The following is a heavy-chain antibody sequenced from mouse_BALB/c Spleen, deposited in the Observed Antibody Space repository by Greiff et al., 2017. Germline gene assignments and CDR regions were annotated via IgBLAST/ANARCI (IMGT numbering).Heavy chain of an antibody. CDR2: INPSTGYT. Sequence: QVQLQQSGAELAKPGASVKMSCKASGYTFTSYWMHWVKQRPGQGLEWIGYINPSTGYTEYNQKFKDKATLTADKSSSTAYMQLSSLTSEDSAVYYCARRNYFYYWGQGTTLTVSS. CDR3: ARRNYFYY. J-gene: IGHJ2*01. CDR1: GYTFTSYW. V-gene: IGHV1-7*01.